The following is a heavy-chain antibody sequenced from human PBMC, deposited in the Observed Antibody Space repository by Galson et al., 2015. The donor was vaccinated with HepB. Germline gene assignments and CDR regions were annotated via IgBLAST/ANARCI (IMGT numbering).Heavy chain of an antibody. V-gene: IGHV3-7*01. CDR1: RLVISRSW. J-gene: IGHJ4*02. CDR2: IKQDGSEK. CDR3: YAGRYFDS. Sequence: SLRLSCAASRLVISRSWMSWVRQAPGKGLEWVANIKQDGSEKYYVDSVKGRFTISRDNAKNSLYLQTNSLRAEDTAVYYCYAGRYFDSWGQGTLVTVSS.